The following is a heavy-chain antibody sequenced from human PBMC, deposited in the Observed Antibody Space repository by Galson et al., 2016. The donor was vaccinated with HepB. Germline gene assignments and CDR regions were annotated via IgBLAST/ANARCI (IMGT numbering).Heavy chain of an antibody. Sequence: SLRLSCAASGFTFSDYYMSWIRQAPGKGLEWVSYISSSGSYTKYADAVKGRFTISRDNAKNSLFLQMNSLRAEDTAVYYCARDGRLTMVRSHYYYSFYMDVWGKGNPGHRLL. V-gene: IGHV3-11*06. CDR1: GFTFSDYY. CDR3: ARDGRLTMVRSHYYYSFYMDV. CDR2: ISSSGSYT. J-gene: IGHJ6*03. D-gene: IGHD3-10*01.